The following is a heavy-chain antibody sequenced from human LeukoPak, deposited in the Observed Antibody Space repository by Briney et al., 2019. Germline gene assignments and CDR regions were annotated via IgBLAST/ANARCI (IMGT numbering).Heavy chain of an antibody. V-gene: IGHV3-74*01. CDR1: GFTFSNYW. CDR3: TRPGSNHFDY. CDR2: INSDGINT. D-gene: IGHD2-2*01. J-gene: IGHJ4*02. Sequence: GGSLRLSCAASGFTFSNYWMHWVRQAPGKGLVWVSRINSDGINTSYADSVKGRFTISRDNAKDTLNLQMNSLKTEDTAVYYCTRPGSNHFDYWGQGTLVTVSS.